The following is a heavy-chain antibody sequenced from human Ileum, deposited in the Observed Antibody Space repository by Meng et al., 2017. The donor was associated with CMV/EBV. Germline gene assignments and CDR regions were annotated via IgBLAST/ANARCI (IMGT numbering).Heavy chain of an antibody. CDR3: ERSRWPNANWFDP. Sequence: RQESGPGLCKPSETLSLPCTVSGGSISSSSYYWGWIRQPPGKGLEWIGSIYYSGSTYYNPSLKSRVTISVDTSKNQFSLKLSSVTAADTAVYYCERSRWPNANWFDPWGQGTLVTVSS. D-gene: IGHD4-23*01. V-gene: IGHV4-39*07. J-gene: IGHJ5*02. CDR1: GGSISSSSYY. CDR2: IYYSGST.